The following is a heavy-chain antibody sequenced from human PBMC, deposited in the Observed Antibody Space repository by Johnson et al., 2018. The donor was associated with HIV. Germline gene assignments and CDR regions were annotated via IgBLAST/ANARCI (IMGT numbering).Heavy chain of an antibody. V-gene: IGHV3-11*04. D-gene: IGHD3-16*01. J-gene: IGHJ3*02. CDR1: GFTFDDYA. CDR2: ISSSGNTI. CDR3: ARGGGGDVFDI. Sequence: QVQLVESGGGVVQPGRSLRLSCAASGFTFDDYAMTWVRQAPGKGLEWVSGISSSGNTIYYADSVKGRFTISRDNAKNSLYLQMNSLGAEDTAVYYWARGGGGDVFDIWGQGTMVTVSS.